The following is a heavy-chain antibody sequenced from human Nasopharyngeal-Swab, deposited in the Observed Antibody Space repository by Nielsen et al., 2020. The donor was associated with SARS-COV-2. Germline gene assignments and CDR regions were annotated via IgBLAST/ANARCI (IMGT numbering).Heavy chain of an antibody. Sequence: GESLKISCAASGITFSSYGMHWVRQAPGKGLEWVAVISYDGSNKYYADSVKGRFTISRDNSKNTLYLQMNSLRAEDTAVYYCAKDLGSYLPGDVWGQGTTVTVSS. J-gene: IGHJ6*02. CDR3: AKDLGSYLPGDV. CDR2: ISYDGSNK. V-gene: IGHV3-30*18. CDR1: GITFSSYG. D-gene: IGHD3-10*01.